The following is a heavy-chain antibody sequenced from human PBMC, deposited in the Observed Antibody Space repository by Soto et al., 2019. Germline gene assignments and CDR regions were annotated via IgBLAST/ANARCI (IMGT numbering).Heavy chain of an antibody. J-gene: IGHJ4*02. Sequence: ASVKVSCKASGYTFTSYGISWVRQAPGQGLEWMGRINPKSGGTMYPQKFQGRVTMTWDTSISTAYMALTRLRSDDTAVYYCAIDLAKGGGSAGFDYWGQGTLVTVSS. V-gene: IGHV1-2*06. CDR2: INPKSGGT. CDR1: GYTFTSYG. CDR3: AIDLAKGGGSAGFDY. D-gene: IGHD1-26*01.